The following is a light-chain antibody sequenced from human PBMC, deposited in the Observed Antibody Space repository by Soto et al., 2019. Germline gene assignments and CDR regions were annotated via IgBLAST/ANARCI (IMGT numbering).Light chain of an antibody. CDR3: STWDDSLNGCWV. CDR2: TND. CDR1: TSNIGNNN. V-gene: IGLV1-44*01. Sequence: QSVLTQPPSASGTPGQSVTISCSGSTSNIGNNNVKWYQQLPGTAPKLLIHTNDQRPSGVPDRFSGSKSGTSASLAISGLQSVDEADYYCSTWDDSLNGCWVFGGGTKLTVL. J-gene: IGLJ3*02.